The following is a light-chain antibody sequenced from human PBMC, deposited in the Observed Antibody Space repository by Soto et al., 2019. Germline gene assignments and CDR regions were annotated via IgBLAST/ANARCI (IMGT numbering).Light chain of an antibody. V-gene: IGKV4-1*01. CDR3: QQYYSTPTWT. Sequence: DIVMTQSPDSLAVSLGERATINCKSSQSVLYSSNNKNYLAWYQQKPGQPPKLLIYWASTRESGVPDRFSVSGSGTDFTLTISSLQAEDVAVYYCQQYYSTPTWTFGQGTKVEIK. CDR1: QSVLYSSNNKNY. J-gene: IGKJ1*01. CDR2: WAS.